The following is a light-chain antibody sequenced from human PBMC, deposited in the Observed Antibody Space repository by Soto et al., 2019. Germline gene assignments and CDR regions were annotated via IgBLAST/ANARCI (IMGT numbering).Light chain of an antibody. V-gene: IGKV1-39*01. CDR2: AAS. J-gene: IGKJ5*01. CDR1: QSISSY. CDR3: QQSYRSPST. Sequence: DIQLTQSPSSLSASVGDRVTLTCRASQSISSYLTWYQQKPGQAPKLLIYAASSLQSGVPSRFSGSGSGTDFTLTISSLQPEDFATYYCQQSYRSPSTFGQGTRLDIK.